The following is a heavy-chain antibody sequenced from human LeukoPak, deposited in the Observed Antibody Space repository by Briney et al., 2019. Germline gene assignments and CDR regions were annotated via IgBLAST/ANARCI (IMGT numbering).Heavy chain of an antibody. CDR2: ISYDGSNK. CDR3: AGQYVSGPRPFQH. J-gene: IGHJ1*01. D-gene: IGHD3-10*01. V-gene: IGHV3-30*04. Sequence: PGGSLRLSCAASGFTLSSYAMHWVRQAPGKGLEWVAVISYDGSNKYYADSVKGRFTISRDNSKNTLYLQMNSLRAEDTAVYYCAGQYVSGPRPFQHWGQGTLVTVSS. CDR1: GFTLSSYA.